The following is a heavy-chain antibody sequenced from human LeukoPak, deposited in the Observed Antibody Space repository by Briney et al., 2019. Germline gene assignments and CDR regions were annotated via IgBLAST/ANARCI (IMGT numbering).Heavy chain of an antibody. D-gene: IGHD3-16*02. CDR3: ARGKVFGGVVVRVFSDF. J-gene: IGHJ4*02. CDR1: GGSINSGDSY. V-gene: IGHV4-30-4*01. Sequence: SETLSLTCSVSGGSINSGDSYGSWVRQPPGKGLEWIGYIYYTGSTYYNPSLKSRVTISIDTSKNQFSLKLSSVTAADTAVYYCARGKVFGGVVVRVFSDFWGQGTLVTVSS. CDR2: IYYTGST.